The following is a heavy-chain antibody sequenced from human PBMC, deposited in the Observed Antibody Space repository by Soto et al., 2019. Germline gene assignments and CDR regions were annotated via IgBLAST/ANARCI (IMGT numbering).Heavy chain of an antibody. CDR2: INPNSGGT. D-gene: IGHD3-10*01. V-gene: IGHV1-2*04. J-gene: IGHJ6*02. CDR1: GGTFSNYA. Sequence: ASVKVSCKASGGTFSNYAIAWVRQAPGQGLEWMGWINPNSGGTNYAQKFQGWVTMTRDTSISTAYMELSRLRSDDTAVYYCARDRYYGSGSYSAFLYYYYYGMDVWGQGTTVTVSS. CDR3: ARDRYYGSGSYSAFLYYYYYGMDV.